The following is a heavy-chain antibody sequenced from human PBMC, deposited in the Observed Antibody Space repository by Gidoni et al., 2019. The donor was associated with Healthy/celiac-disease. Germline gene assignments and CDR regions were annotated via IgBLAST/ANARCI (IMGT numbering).Heavy chain of an antibody. V-gene: IGHV4-34*01. D-gene: IGHD2-15*01. J-gene: IGHJ5*02. CDR1: GGSFSGYY. Sequence: QVQLQQCGAGLLKPSETLPLTCAVDGGSFSGYYWSWTRQPPGKGLEWIGEINHSGSTNYNPSLNSRVTISVDTSKNQFSLKLSSVTAADTDVYYCARGLLGGSTSCHWFDPWGRGTLVTVSS. CDR2: INHSGST. CDR3: ARGLLGGSTSCHWFDP.